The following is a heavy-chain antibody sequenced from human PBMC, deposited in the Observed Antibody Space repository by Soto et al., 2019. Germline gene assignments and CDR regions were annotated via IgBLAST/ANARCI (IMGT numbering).Heavy chain of an antibody. J-gene: IGHJ4*02. CDR3: AGEGVFGLVKIVPPDY. Sequence: VQLLESGGGVAQPGRSLRLSCRASGFGFSSYGMLWVRQAPGKGPEWVAFISFDGSTQYYADSVRGRFTISRDNSENTLYLQLDILRVEDTAMYYCAGEGVFGLVKIVPPDYWGQGAQVTVSA. CDR2: ISFDGSTQ. V-gene: IGHV3-30*03. CDR1: GFGFSSYG. D-gene: IGHD3-3*01.